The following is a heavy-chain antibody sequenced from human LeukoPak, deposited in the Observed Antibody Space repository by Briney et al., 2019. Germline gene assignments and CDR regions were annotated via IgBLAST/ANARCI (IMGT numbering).Heavy chain of an antibody. CDR2: ISDSGGST. J-gene: IGHJ6*02. CDR3: VRGYSFGPYGMDV. V-gene: IGHV3-64D*09. CDR1: GFPFSSYA. Sequence: PGGPLRLSCSASGFPFSSYAMHWVRKAPGKGLEYVSAISDSGGSTYYADSVKGRFTISRDNSKNTLYLQMSSLRAEDTAVYFCVRGYSFGPYGMDVWGQGTTVTVSS. D-gene: IGHD2-15*01.